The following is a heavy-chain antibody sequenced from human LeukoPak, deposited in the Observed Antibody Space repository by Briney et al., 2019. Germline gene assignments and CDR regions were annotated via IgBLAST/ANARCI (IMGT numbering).Heavy chain of an antibody. Sequence: QTPSLTCDISGDSVSSNSAAWNWIRQSPSRGLEWLGRTYYRSKWYNDYSISVKSRMTINADTSKNQFSLQLNSVAPEDTAVYYCAKGRWALFDCWGQGTLVIVPS. CDR3: AKGRWALFDC. J-gene: IGHJ4*02. D-gene: IGHD3-10*01. V-gene: IGHV6-1*01. CDR2: TYYRSKWYN. CDR1: GDSVSSNSAA.